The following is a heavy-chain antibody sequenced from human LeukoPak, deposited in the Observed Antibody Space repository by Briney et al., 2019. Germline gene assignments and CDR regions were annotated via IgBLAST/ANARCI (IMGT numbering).Heavy chain of an antibody. J-gene: IGHJ4*02. CDR3: TRHGFGELLTIDY. V-gene: IGHV3-73*01. Sequence: PGGSLRLSCAASGFTFSGSAIHWVRQASGKGLEWVGRIRSKAISYATAYAASVKGRFTISRDDSKNTAYLQMNSLKTEDTAVYYCTRHGFGELLTIDYWGQGTLVTVSS. CDR1: GFTFSGSA. D-gene: IGHD3-10*01. CDR2: IRSKAISYAT.